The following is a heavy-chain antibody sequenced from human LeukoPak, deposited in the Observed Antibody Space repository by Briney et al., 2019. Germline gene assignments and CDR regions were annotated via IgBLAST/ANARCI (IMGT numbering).Heavy chain of an antibody. CDR3: ARHVRIRGGVVIMGQKSTSWFDP. V-gene: IGHV4-39*01. CDR2: IYYSGST. Sequence: SETLSLTCTVSGGSISSSSYYWGWIRQPPGKGLEWIGSIYYSGSTYYNPSLKSRVTISVDTSKNQFSLKLSSVTAADTAVYYCARHVRIRGGVVIMGQKSTSWFDPWGQGTLVTVSS. CDR1: GGSISSSSYY. D-gene: IGHD3-3*01. J-gene: IGHJ5*02.